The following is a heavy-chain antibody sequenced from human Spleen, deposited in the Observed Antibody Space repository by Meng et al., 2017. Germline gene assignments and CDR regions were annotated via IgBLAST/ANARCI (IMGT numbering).Heavy chain of an antibody. J-gene: IGHJ4*02. CDR3: ARGTPGRSYSDY. V-gene: IGHV1-18*01. Sequence: QVQPVQSGPEVKKPGASVKVACKASDYTFTGHGVSWVRQAPGKGLEWMAGRGGHDGDTSHAPKFQGRVTVSADRPTATAYMELRSLRSDDTAVYYCARGTPGRSYSDYWGQGTLVTVSS. D-gene: IGHD3-10*01. CDR1: DYTFTGHG. CDR2: RGGHDGDT.